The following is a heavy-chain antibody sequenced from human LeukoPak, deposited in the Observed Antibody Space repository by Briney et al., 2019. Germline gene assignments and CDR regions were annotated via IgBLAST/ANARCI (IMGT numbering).Heavy chain of an antibody. J-gene: IGHJ5*01. Sequence: GGSLRLSCAASGFTVSAKYMSWVRQGPGKGLDWISSIYSDGGTNYADSVKGRFTISRDSSKNTLYLQMNSLRPEDTAVYYCARDGGFGGPGGDNWFDSWAREPWSPSPQ. CDR2: IYSDGGT. D-gene: IGHD3-16*01. V-gene: IGHV3-66*02. CDR3: ARDGGFGGPGGDNWFDS. CDR1: GFTVSAKY.